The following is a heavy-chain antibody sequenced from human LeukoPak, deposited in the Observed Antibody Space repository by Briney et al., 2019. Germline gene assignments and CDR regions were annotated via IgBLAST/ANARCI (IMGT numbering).Heavy chain of an antibody. CDR1: GGSFSGYY. D-gene: IGHD5-24*01. Sequence: ASETLSLTCAVYGGSFSGYYWSWIRQPPGKGLEWIGEINHSGSTNYNPSLKSRVTISVDTSKNQFSLKLSSVTAADTAVYYCARCGAPEMATIWGGRYYYYYMDVWGKGTTVTISS. V-gene: IGHV4-34*01. J-gene: IGHJ6*03. CDR3: ARCGAPEMATIWGGRYYYYYMDV. CDR2: INHSGST.